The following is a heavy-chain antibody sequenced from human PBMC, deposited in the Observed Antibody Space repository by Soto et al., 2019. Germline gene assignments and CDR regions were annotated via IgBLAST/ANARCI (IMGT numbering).Heavy chain of an antibody. CDR3: ARYYYDSSGYYYGWFDP. CDR2: IYYTGNT. V-gene: IGHV4-59*01. D-gene: IGHD3-22*01. Sequence: KASETLSLTCTVSGDSISTYCWSWIRQPPGKGLEWIAYIYYTGNTYYNPSLKSRVTISMDTSKNQFSLKLSSVTAADTAVYYCARYYYDSSGYYYGWFDPWGQGTLVTVSS. CDR1: GDSISTYC. J-gene: IGHJ5*02.